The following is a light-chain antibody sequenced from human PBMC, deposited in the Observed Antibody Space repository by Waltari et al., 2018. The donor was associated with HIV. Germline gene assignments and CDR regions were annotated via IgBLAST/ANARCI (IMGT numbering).Light chain of an antibody. V-gene: IGKV1-17*01. J-gene: IGKJ1*01. CDR1: QGIRDD. Sequence: DIQMTQSPSSLSASVGDRVTITCRASQGIRDDLAWYQQIPGKAPKRLIYAASSLQSGVPSRFSGSGSGTEFTLTINSLQPEDFATYYCLQHNSYPRTFGQGTKVEIK. CDR3: LQHNSYPRT. CDR2: AAS.